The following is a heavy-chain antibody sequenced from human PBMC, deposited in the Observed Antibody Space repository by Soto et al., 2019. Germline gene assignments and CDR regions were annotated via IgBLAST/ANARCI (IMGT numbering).Heavy chain of an antibody. CDR2: ISAYNGNT. V-gene: IGHV1-18*01. CDR1: GYTFTSYG. Sequence: QVQLVQSGAEVKKPGASVKVSCKASGYTFTSYGISWVRQAPGQGLEWMGWISAYNGNTNYAQKLQGRVTMTTDTSTSTAYMELRSLISDDTAVYYCSREHNYGGNSDLAGWVQGTLVTVSS. D-gene: IGHD4-17*01. CDR3: SREHNYGGNSDLAG. J-gene: IGHJ4*02.